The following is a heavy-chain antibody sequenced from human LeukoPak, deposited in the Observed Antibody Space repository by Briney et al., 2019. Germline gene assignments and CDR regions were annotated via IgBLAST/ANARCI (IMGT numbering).Heavy chain of an antibody. CDR2: INPSGGST. CDR1: GYTFTSYY. V-gene: IGHV1-46*01. Sequence: ASVKVSCKASGYTFTSYYMHWVRQAPGQGLEWMGIINPSGGSTSYAQKFQGRVTMARDTSTSTAYMELSSLRSEDTAVYYCASSRRDYYYYYYMDVWGKGTTVTVSS. J-gene: IGHJ6*03. CDR3: ASSRRDYYYYYYMDV.